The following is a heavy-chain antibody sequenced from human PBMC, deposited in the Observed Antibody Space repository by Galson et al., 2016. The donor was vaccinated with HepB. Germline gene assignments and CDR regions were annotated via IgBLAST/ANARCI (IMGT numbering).Heavy chain of an antibody. CDR2: IAQDGGER. CDR1: GFPFSVYW. J-gene: IGHJ4*02. CDR3: VRDLYGPSDW. Sequence: SLRLSCAASGFPFSVYWMSWVRQAPGKGLEWVANIAQDGGERYNVDSVKGRFTISKDNAKNSLYLQMNSLRVDDTAVYYCVRDLYGPSDWWGQGTLVTVSS. V-gene: IGHV3-7*03. D-gene: IGHD2-8*01.